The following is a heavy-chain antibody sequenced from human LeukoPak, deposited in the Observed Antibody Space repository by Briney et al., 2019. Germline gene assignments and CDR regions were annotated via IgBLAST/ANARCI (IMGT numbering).Heavy chain of an antibody. J-gene: IGHJ4*02. V-gene: IGHV3-48*01. CDR2: ITSSGNTI. D-gene: IGHD3-22*01. Sequence: PGGSLRLSCAGSSFTFSIYSMNWVRQAPGKGLEWVSSITSSGNTIYYADSVKGRFTISRDNSKNTLYLQMNSLRAEDTAVYYCAKDKRASGYYDSSGFYWGQGTLVTVSS. CDR1: SFTFSIYS. CDR3: AKDKRASGYYDSSGFY.